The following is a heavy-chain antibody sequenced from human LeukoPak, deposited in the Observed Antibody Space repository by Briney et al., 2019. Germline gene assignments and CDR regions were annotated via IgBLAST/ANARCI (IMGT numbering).Heavy chain of an antibody. D-gene: IGHD2-2*01. CDR2: ISSSSSYI. CDR1: GFTFSSYS. CDR3: ATGGGYCSSTSCFDY. Sequence: GGSLRLSCAASGFTFSSYSMNWVRQAPGKGLEWVSSISSSSSYIYYADSVKGRFTISRDNAKNSLYLQMNSLRAEDTAVYYCATGGGYCSSTSCFDYWGQGTLVTVS. J-gene: IGHJ4*02. V-gene: IGHV3-21*01.